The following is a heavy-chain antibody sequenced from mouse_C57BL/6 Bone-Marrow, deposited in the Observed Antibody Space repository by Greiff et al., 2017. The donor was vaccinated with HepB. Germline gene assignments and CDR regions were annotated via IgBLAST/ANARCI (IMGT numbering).Heavy chain of an antibody. Sequence: LVESGAELARPGASVKLSCKASGYTFTSYGISWVKQRTGQGLEWIGEIYPRSGNTYYNEKFKGKATLTADKSSSTAYMELRSLTSEDSAVYFCARGGVTTVVAGDFDYWGQGTTLTVSS. J-gene: IGHJ2*01. CDR1: GYTFTSYG. V-gene: IGHV1-81*01. CDR2: IYPRSGNT. CDR3: ARGGVTTVVAGDFDY. D-gene: IGHD1-1*01.